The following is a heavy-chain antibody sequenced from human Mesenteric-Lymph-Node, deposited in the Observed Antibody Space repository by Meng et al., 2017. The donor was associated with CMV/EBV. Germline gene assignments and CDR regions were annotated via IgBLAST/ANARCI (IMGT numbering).Heavy chain of an antibody. D-gene: IGHD5-18*01. Sequence: GSLRLSCVVSGGSITSYNWSWIRQPPGKGLEWIGYIYSSGTAKYNPSLNSRVTISVDTSKNQFSLKVNSVTAADTAVYYCARGPTATAFDYWGQGTLVTVSS. J-gene: IGHJ4*02. CDR2: IYSSGTA. CDR1: GGSITSYN. V-gene: IGHV4-59*01. CDR3: ARGPTATAFDY.